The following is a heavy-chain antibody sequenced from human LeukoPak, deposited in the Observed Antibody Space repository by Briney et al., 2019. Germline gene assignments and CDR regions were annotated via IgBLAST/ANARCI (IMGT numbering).Heavy chain of an antibody. CDR1: GSYINNYY. V-gene: IGHV4-39*07. CDR2: IYYSGKT. J-gene: IGHJ3*02. Sequence: SETLSLTCSVSGSYINNYYWGWIRQAPGKGPEWIGSIYYSGKTYYNSSLRSRVTISVDTSKNQFSLKLSSVTAADTAVYYCARPVLMVYAISDAFDIWGQGTMVTVSS. CDR3: ARPVLMVYAISDAFDI. D-gene: IGHD2-8*01.